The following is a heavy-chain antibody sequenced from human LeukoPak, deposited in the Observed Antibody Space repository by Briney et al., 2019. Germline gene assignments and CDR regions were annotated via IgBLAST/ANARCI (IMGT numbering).Heavy chain of an antibody. Sequence: ASVKVSCKASGYSRTELSMHWVRQAPGKGLEWMGGFDPEDGETIYAQKFQGRVTMTEDTSTDTAYMELSSLRSEDTAVYYCATVVNRFLEWPYDYWGQGTLVTVSS. CDR1: GYSRTELS. V-gene: IGHV1-24*01. CDR3: ATVVNRFLEWPYDY. D-gene: IGHD3-3*01. J-gene: IGHJ4*02. CDR2: FDPEDGET.